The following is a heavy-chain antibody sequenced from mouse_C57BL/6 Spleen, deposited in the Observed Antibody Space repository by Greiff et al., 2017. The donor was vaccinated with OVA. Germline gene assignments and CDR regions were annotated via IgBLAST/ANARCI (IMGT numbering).Heavy chain of an antibody. CDR2: IYIGNGYT. J-gene: IGHJ4*01. CDR3: ARKPYYYGSRDAMDY. V-gene: IGHV1-58*01. Sequence: EVMLVESGAELVRPGSSVKMSCKTSGYTFTSYGINWVKQRPGQGLEWIGYIYIGNGYTEYNEKFKGKATLTSDTSSSTAYMQLSSLTSEDSAIYFCARKPYYYGSRDAMDYWGQGTSVTVSS. D-gene: IGHD1-1*01. CDR1: GYTFTSYG.